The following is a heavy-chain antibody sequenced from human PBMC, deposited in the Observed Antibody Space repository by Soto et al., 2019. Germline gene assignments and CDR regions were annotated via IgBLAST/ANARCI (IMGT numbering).Heavy chain of an antibody. CDR2: INPNSGGT. Sequence: QVQLVQSGAEVKKPGAAVKVSCKASGYNFTGYYMHWVLQAPGQGLEWKGWINPNSGGTNDAQKFQGWVTMTRDTSIRTAYLELSRLRSDDTAVYYCARVFIEVPSEDAFDLWGQGTMVTVSS. V-gene: IGHV1-2*04. J-gene: IGHJ3*01. CDR1: GYNFTGYY. CDR3: ARVFIEVPSEDAFDL.